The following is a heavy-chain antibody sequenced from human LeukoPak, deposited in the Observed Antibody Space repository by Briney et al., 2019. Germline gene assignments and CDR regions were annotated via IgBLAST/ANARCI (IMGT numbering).Heavy chain of an antibody. CDR1: GGSISSSNW. CDR3: ARDHRGYSYGYNY. V-gene: IGHV4-4*02. CDR2: TYHSGST. Sequence: SGTLSLTCAVSGGSISSSNWWSWVRQPPGKGLEWTGETYHSGSTNYNPSLKSRVTISVDNSKNQFSLKLSSVTAADTAVYYCARDHRGYSYGYNYWGQGTLVTVSS. J-gene: IGHJ4*02. D-gene: IGHD5-18*01.